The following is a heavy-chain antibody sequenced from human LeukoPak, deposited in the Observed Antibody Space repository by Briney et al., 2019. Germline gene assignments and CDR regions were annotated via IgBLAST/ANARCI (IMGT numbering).Heavy chain of an antibody. J-gene: IGHJ4*02. Sequence: ASVKVSCKASGYTFTSYYMHWVRQAPGQGLEWMGIINPSGGSTSYAQKFQGRVTMTRDMSTSTVYMELSSLRSEDTAVYYCARDQKGFYYFDYWGQGTLVTVSS. CDR2: INPSGGST. V-gene: IGHV1-46*01. CDR1: GYTFTSYY. CDR3: ARDQKGFYYFDY.